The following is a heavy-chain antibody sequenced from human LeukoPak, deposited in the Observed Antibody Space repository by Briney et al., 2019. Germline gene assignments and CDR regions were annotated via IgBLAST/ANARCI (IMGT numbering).Heavy chain of an antibody. CDR2: IKDDGSEK. V-gene: IGHV3-7*02. CDR1: GFTFSSYA. Sequence: PGGSLRLSCAASGFTFSSYAMHWVRQAPGKGLEWVANIKDDGSEKNYVESVKGRFTISKENAKNSLYLQMTSLRAEDTAVYYCAKFFSGTGFDPWGQGTLVTVSS. D-gene: IGHD3-10*01. J-gene: IGHJ5*02. CDR3: AKFFSGTGFDP.